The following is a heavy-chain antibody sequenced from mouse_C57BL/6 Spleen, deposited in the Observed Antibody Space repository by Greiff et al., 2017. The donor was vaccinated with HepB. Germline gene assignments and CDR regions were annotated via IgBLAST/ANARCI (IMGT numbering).Heavy chain of an antibody. CDR2: ISYDGSN. CDR1: GYSITSGYY. J-gene: IGHJ3*01. D-gene: IGHD2-12*01. CDR3: AIYSSAWFAY. V-gene: IGHV3-6*01. Sequence: VKLLESGPGLVKPSQSLSLTCSVTGYSITSGYYWNWIRQFPGNKLEWMGYISYDGSNNYNPSLKNRISITRDTSKNQFFLKLNSVTTEDTATYYCAIYSSAWFAYWGQGTLVTVSA.